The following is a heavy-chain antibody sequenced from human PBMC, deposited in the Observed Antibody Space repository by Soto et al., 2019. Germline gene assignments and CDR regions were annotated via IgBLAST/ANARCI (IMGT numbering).Heavy chain of an antibody. V-gene: IGHV1-3*01. CDR2: INAGNGNT. CDR3: ARGPGGPDGPGDY. D-gene: IGHD2-15*01. CDR1: GYTFTSYA. J-gene: IGHJ4*02. Sequence: QVQLVQSGAEVKKPGASVKVSCKASGYTFTSYARRWVRQAPGQRLEWMGWINAGNGNTKYSQKFQGRVTITRDTSASTAYMELSSLRSEDTAVYYCARGPGGPDGPGDYWGQGTLVTVSS.